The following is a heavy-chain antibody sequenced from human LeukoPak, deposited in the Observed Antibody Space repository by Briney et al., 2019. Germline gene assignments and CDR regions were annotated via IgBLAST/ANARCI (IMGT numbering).Heavy chain of an antibody. Sequence: GESLKISCKGSGYSFNTFWISWVRQIPGQGLEWMGTTDPSDSYTKYSPSFHGHVTISADKSISTAYLQWSGLKASDTAMYYCARHVEMATTFDYWGQGTLVTVSS. CDR2: TDPSDSYT. J-gene: IGHJ4*02. CDR1: GYSFNTFW. D-gene: IGHD5-24*01. V-gene: IGHV5-10-1*01. CDR3: ARHVEMATTFDY.